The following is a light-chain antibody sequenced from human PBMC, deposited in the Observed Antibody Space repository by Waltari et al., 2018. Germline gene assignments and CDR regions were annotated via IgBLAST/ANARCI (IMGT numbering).Light chain of an antibody. J-gene: IGKJ3*01. CDR2: DAS. V-gene: IGKV1-39*01. CDR3: QHSYVEPIT. CDR1: QSIRTN. Sequence: DTQMTQSPSSLSASVGDRVTITCRASQSIRTNLNWYQQKPGKAPKLLIHDASTLHSGVPSRFSGSGSGTDFTLTISSLQPEDFATYYCQHSYVEPITFGPGTKVDIK.